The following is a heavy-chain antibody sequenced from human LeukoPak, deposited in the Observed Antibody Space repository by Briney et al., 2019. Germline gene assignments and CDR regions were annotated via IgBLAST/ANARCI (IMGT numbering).Heavy chain of an antibody. CDR1: GYTFTSYA. CDR2: INAGSGNT. CDR3: ARSERERAFDI. Sequence: ASVKVSCKASGYTFTSYAMHWVRQAPGQRLEWMGWINAGSGNTKYSQKFQGRVTITRDTSASTAYMELSSLRSEDMAVYYCARSERERAFDIWGQGTMVTVSS. J-gene: IGHJ3*02. V-gene: IGHV1-3*01. D-gene: IGHD1-1*01.